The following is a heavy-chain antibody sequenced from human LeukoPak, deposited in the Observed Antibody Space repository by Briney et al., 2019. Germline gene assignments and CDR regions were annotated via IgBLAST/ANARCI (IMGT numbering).Heavy chain of an antibody. J-gene: IGHJ4*02. CDR2: ISGSGDDT. D-gene: IGHD1-26*01. V-gene: IGHV3-23*01. CDR1: GFTFSSYA. CDR3: ARGGSYLSPDY. Sequence: GGSLRLSCAASGFTFSSYAMSWVRQAPGKGLEWVSVISGSGDDTFYADSVKGRFTISRDNSKNTLYLQMNSLRAEDTAVYYCARGGSYLSPDYWGQGTLVTVSS.